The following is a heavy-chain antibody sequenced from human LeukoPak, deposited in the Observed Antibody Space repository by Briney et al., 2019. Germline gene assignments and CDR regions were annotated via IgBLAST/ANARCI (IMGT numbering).Heavy chain of an antibody. Sequence: SETLSLTCTVSGGSISSYYWSWIRQPPGKGLEWIGYIYYSGSTNYNPSLKSRVTISVDTSKNQFSLKLRSVTAADTAVYYFARDTAMDYFDYCGQGTLVSVSS. J-gene: IGHJ4*02. D-gene: IGHD5-18*01. CDR2: IYYSGST. V-gene: IGHV4-59*03. CDR1: GGSISSYY. CDR3: ARDTAMDYFDY.